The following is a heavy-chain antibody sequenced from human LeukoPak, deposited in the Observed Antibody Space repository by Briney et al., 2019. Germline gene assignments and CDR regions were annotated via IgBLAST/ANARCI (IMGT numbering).Heavy chain of an antibody. Sequence: ESLKISRKGSGYRFTCYRIAWVRQMPPKSLEWMGIIYPGDSDTRYSPSFQGQVTISVDKSISTAYLQWSSLKASDTAMYYCARRDSGSYGFDIWGQGTVVTVSS. J-gene: IGHJ3*02. CDR3: ARRDSGSYGFDI. CDR2: IYPGDSDT. CDR1: GYRFTCYR. D-gene: IGHD1-26*01. V-gene: IGHV5-51*01.